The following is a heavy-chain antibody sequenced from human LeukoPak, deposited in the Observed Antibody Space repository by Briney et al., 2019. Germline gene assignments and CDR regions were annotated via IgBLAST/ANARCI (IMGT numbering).Heavy chain of an antibody. D-gene: IGHD1-26*01. V-gene: IGHV3-30*04. Sequence: QSGGSLRLSCSASGFRFSAYALHWVRQAPGKGLEWVAFVAYDGSSIYYRDSVKGRFIISRDYSRNTLYLEMNSLRGEDTAVYYCARDGVTRRYYMYYYMDVWGKGTTVTVSS. CDR1: GFRFSAYA. CDR3: ARDGVTRRYYMYYYMDV. CDR2: VAYDGSSI. J-gene: IGHJ6*03.